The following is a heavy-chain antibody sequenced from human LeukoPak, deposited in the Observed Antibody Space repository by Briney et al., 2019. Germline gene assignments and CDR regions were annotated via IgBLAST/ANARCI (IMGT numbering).Heavy chain of an antibody. CDR2: INHSGST. CDR3: ARRDYSSSSDY. V-gene: IGHV4-34*01. CDR1: GGSFSGYY. J-gene: IGHJ4*02. D-gene: IGHD6-6*01. Sequence: KTSETLSLTCAVYGGSFSGYYWSWIRQPPGKGLEWIGEINHSGSTNYNPSLKSRVTISLDTSKNQFSLKLSSVIAADTAVYYCARRDYSSSSDYWGQGTLVTVSS.